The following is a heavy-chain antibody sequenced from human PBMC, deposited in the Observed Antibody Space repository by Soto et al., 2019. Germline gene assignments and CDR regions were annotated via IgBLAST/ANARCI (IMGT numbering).Heavy chain of an antibody. CDR3: GRGGGTILSPLP. J-gene: IGHJ5*02. CDR1: GYTFTGYF. Sequence: QVQLVQSGSEVKKPGDSVKVSCKASGYTFTGYFMHWVRQAHAQGLEWMGWINPNSVATKYAQKFQGRVTLSRDTSIRTAYMELTGLRSDDKAVYYCGRGGGTILSPLPWGQGTQVTVSS. CDR2: INPNSVAT. V-gene: IGHV1-2*02. D-gene: IGHD3-3*01.